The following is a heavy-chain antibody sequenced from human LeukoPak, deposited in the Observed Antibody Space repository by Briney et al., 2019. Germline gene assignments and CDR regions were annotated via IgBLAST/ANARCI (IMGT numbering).Heavy chain of an antibody. CDR2: IYYSGST. CDR3: ARDVPGSYYKRAFDI. CDR1: GDSLSSGYY. J-gene: IGHJ3*02. V-gene: IGHV4-61*01. Sequence: SETLSLTCTVSGDSLSSGYYWSWIRQPPGKGLEWIANIYYSGSTNYNPSLKSRVTISLDTSKNQFSLKLSSVTAADTAMYYCARDVPGSYYKRAFDIWGQGTMVTVSS. D-gene: IGHD3-10*01.